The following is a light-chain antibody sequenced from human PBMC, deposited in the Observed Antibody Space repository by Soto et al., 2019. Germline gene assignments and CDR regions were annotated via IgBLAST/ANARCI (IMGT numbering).Light chain of an antibody. J-gene: IGKJ2*01. V-gene: IGKV3-20*01. CDR2: GAS. CDR3: QQYNNWPRT. Sequence: DIVLTQSPGTLSLSPGESVTLSCRASHSVSSSHLAWYQQKPGQAPRLFIYGASRRASGIPDRFSGSGSGTDFTLTIGSLQSEDFAVYYCQQYNNWPRTFGQGTKLEIK. CDR1: HSVSSSH.